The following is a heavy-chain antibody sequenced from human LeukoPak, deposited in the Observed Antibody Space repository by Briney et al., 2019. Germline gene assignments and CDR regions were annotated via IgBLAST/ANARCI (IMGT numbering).Heavy chain of an antibody. Sequence: ASVKVSCKASGYTFTSYAMHWVRQAPGQRLEWMGWINAGNGNTKYSQEFQGRVTITRDTSASTAYMELRSLRSDDTAVYYCARVENIMVVAATNDYWGQGTLVTVSS. J-gene: IGHJ4*02. V-gene: IGHV1-3*01. D-gene: IGHD2-15*01. CDR1: GYTFTSYA. CDR2: INAGNGNT. CDR3: ARVENIMVVAATNDY.